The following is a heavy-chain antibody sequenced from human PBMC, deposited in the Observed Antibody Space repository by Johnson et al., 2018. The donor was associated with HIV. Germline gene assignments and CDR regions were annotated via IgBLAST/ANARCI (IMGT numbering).Heavy chain of an antibody. CDR1: GFTFSDSY. V-gene: IGHV3-11*04. Sequence: QVQLVESGGGLVKPGGSLRLSCAASGFTFSDSYMNWIRQAPGKGLEWVSYISGSDGAIWYADSVKGRFTISRDNSENTVYLQMNSLRAEDTAVYFCARDLIPDSTFFYDTTSYFPDALDIWGQGTLVTVSS. CDR3: ARDLIPDSTFFYDTTSYFPDALDI. J-gene: IGHJ3*02. D-gene: IGHD3-22*01. CDR2: ISGSDGAI.